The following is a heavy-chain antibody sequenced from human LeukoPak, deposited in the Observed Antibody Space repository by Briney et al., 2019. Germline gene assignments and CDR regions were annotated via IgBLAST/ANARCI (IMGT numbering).Heavy chain of an antibody. CDR1: GGTFSSYA. Sequence: SVKVSCKASGGTFSSYAISWVRQAPGQGLEWMGGVIPIFGTANYAQKFQGRVTITADESTSTAYMELSSLRSEDTAVYYCARGIRSTVTTRFDYWGQGTLVTVSS. D-gene: IGHD4-17*01. CDR2: VIPIFGTA. J-gene: IGHJ4*02. V-gene: IGHV1-69*13. CDR3: ARGIRSTVTTRFDY.